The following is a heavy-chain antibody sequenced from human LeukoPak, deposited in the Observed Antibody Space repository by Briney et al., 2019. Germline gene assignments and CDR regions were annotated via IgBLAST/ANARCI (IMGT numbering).Heavy chain of an antibody. CDR2: IYHSGST. D-gene: IGHD5-18*01. J-gene: IGHJ4*02. V-gene: IGHV4-61*08. CDR3: ARADNYGYRYYFDY. CDR1: GGSISSGGYY. Sequence: SETLSLTCTVSGGSISSGGYYWSWIRQPPGKGLEWIGYIYHSGSTNYNPSLKSRVTMSVGTSKNQFSLKVSSVTAADTAVYYCARADNYGYRYYFDYWGQGTLVTVSS.